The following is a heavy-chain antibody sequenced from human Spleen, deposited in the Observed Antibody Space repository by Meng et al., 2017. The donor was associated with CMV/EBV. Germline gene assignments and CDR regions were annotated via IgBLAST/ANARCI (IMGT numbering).Heavy chain of an antibody. D-gene: IGHD3-22*01. J-gene: IGHJ4*02. CDR3: VWTTYDSSTLVDY. Sequence: QVQLQQWGGGLLKPSETLSRTCAVYGGSFSGYYWSWIRQPPGKGLEWIGEINHSGSTNYNPSLKSRVTISVDTSKNQFSLKLSSVTAADTAVYYCVWTTYDSSTLVDYWGQGTLVTVSS. CDR2: INHSGST. CDR1: GGSFSGYY. V-gene: IGHV4-34*01.